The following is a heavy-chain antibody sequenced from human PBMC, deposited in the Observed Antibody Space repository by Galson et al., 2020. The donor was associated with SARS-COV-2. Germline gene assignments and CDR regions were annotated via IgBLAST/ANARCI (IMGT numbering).Heavy chain of an antibody. D-gene: IGHD3-10*01. CDR2: IYTSGST. Sequence: SQTPSPTCSAACGTISSGGYFWSWIRQPAGKGLAWLGRIYTSGSTNYNPSLKSRVTISIDTSRRLFSLKLSSVTAADTAVYYCASDRSLWFGGERGACDIWGQGTMVTVSS. CDR1: CGTISSGGYF. CDR3: ASDRSLWFGGERGACDI. V-gene: IGHV4-61*02. J-gene: IGHJ3*02.